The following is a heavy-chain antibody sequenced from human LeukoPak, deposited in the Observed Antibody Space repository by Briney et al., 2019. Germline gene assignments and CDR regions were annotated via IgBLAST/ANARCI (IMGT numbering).Heavy chain of an antibody. D-gene: IGHD6-19*01. CDR2: LGNP. CDR1: GASTTGGYY. V-gene: IGHV4-61*08. Sequence: PSETLALTCAVSGASTTGGYYWTWIRQPPGKGLEWIGYLGNPNYNPSLKSRVTISGDRSKNQFSLKLNPVTTADTAVYFCATYRGGGGGVGYWGQGTLVTVSS. CDR3: ATYRGGGGGVGY. J-gene: IGHJ4*02.